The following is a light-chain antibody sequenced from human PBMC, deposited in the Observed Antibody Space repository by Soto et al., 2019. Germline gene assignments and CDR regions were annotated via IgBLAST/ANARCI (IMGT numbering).Light chain of an antibody. V-gene: IGLV1-40*01. CDR2: GNS. J-gene: IGLJ1*01. CDR1: SSNIGAGYD. CDR3: QSYDSSLSEV. Sequence: QLVLTQPPSVSGAPGQRVTISCTGSSSNIGAGYDVHWYQQLPGTAPKLLIYGNSNRPSGVPDRFSGSKSGTSASLAITGLQAEDEADYYCQSYDSSLSEVFGTGTKLTDL.